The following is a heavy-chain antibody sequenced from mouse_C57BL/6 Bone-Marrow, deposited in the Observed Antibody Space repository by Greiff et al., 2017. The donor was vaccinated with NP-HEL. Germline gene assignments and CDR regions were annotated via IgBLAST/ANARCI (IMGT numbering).Heavy chain of an antibody. V-gene: IGHV2-2*01. CDR3: ARNDDGSRAMDY. D-gene: IGHD1-1*01. J-gene: IGHJ4*01. CDR2: IWSGGST. Sequence: VQGVESGPGLVQPSQSLSITCTVSGFSLTSYGVHWVRQSPGKGLEWLGVIWSGGSTDYNAAFISRLSISKDNSKSHVFFKMNSLQADDTAIYYCARNDDGSRAMDYWGQGTSVTVSS. CDR1: GFSLTSYG.